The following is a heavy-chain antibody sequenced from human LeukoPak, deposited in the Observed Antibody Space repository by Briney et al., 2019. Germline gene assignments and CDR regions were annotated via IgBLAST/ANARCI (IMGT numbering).Heavy chain of an antibody. CDR1: GFTFSDYY. CDR2: ISSSGSTI. J-gene: IGHJ4*02. Sequence: GGALRLSCAASGFTFSDYYMSWIRQAPGKGLEWVSYISSSGSTIYYADSVKGRFTISRDNAKNSLYLQMNSPRAEDTAVYYCARGAAYCGGDCYTTFDYWGQGTLVTVSS. CDR3: ARGAAYCGGDCYTTFDY. V-gene: IGHV3-11*01. D-gene: IGHD2-21*02.